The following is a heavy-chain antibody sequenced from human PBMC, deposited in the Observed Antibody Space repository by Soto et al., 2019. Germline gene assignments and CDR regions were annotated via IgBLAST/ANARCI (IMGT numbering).Heavy chain of an antibody. CDR3: ARDSGMIRGNYGMDV. CDR2: IYSSGNI. V-gene: IGHV3-53*01. Sequence: EVQLVESGGGLIQPGGSLRLSCAASGFIVRSSYVTWVRQAPGKGLEWVSVIYSSGNIYYPDSVKGRFTTSRDNSQNTFFLQMNSLRAEDTAVYYCARDSGMIRGNYGMDVWGQGTTVIVS. CDR1: GFIVRSSY. J-gene: IGHJ6*02. D-gene: IGHD3-10*01.